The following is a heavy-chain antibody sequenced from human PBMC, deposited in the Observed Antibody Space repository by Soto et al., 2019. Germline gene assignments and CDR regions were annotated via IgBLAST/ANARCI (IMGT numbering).Heavy chain of an antibody. CDR2: IYPGDSDT. Sequence: GESLKISCKGSGYSFTSYWIGWVRQMPGKGLEWMGIIYPGDSDTRYSPSFQGQVTISADKSISTAYLQWSSLKASDTAMYYCARIIPTATYYYYYGMDVWGQGTTVTVSS. D-gene: IGHD2-21*01. CDR3: ARIIPTATYYYYYGMDV. CDR1: GYSFTSYW. V-gene: IGHV5-51*01. J-gene: IGHJ6*02.